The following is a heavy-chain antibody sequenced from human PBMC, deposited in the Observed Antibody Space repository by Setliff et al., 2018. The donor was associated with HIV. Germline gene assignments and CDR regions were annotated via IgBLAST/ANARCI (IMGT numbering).Heavy chain of an antibody. CDR3: ARTGHYYYYYMDV. Sequence: GGSLRLSCAASGLIFSSYEMNWVRQAPGKGLEWISFIGGHGSIIHYADSVKGRFTISRDNAKNSVYLQMHSLRVEDTAVYYCARTGHYYYYYMDVWGKGTTVTVSS. J-gene: IGHJ6*03. CDR2: IGGHGSII. V-gene: IGHV3-48*03. CDR1: GLIFSSYE.